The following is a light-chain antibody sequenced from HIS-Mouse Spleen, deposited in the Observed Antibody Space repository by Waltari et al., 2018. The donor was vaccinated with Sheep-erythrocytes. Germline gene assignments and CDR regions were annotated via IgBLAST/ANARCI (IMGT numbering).Light chain of an antibody. J-gene: IGLJ3*02. CDR1: SSDVGGYNY. V-gene: IGLV2-14*01. Sequence: QSALTQPASVSWSPGQSITISCTGTSSDVGGYNYVSWYQQHPGKAPKLMIYEVSNRPSGVSHRFSGSKSGNTASLTISELQAEDEADYYCSSYTSSSTWVFGGATKLTVL. CDR3: SSYTSSSTWV. CDR2: EVS.